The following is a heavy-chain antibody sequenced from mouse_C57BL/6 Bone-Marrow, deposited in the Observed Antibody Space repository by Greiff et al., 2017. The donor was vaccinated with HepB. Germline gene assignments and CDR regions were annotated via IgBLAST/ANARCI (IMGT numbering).Heavy chain of an antibody. J-gene: IGHJ2*01. V-gene: IGHV1-64*01. CDR3: ARGNLLWVYYFDY. CDR1: GYTFTSYW. D-gene: IGHD2-1*01. CDR2: IHPNSGST. Sequence: QVQLQQPGAELVKPGASVKLSCKASGYTFTSYWMHWVKQRPGQGLEWIGMIHPNSGSTNYNEKFKSKATLTVDKSSSTAYMQLSSLTSEDSAVYYCARGNLLWVYYFDYWGQGTTLTVSS.